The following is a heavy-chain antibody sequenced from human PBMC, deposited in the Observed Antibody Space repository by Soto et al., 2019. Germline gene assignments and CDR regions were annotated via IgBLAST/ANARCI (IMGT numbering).Heavy chain of an antibody. CDR1: GHSFTSYC. V-gene: IGHV5-51*01. D-gene: IGHD6-13*01. J-gene: IGHJ6*02. CDR3: ATAGGQQLDYYYYGMDV. CDR2: IYPGDSDT. Sequence: GESLKISCKGSGHSFTSYCIGWVLQMPWKGLEWMGIIYPGDSDTRYSPSFQGQVTISADKSISTGYLQWSSLKASDTAMYYCATAGGQQLDYYYYGMDVWGQGTTVTVSS.